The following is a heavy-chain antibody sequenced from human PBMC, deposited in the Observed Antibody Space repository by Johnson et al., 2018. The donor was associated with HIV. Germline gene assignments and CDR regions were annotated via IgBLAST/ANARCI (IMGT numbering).Heavy chain of an antibody. CDR3: ARDGGSWSYSLDV. CDR1: GFTFSDYG. V-gene: IGHV3-30*03. J-gene: IGHJ3*01. D-gene: IGHD3-16*01. Sequence: QVQLVESGGGVVQPGGSLRLSCAASGFTFSDYGMHWVRQAPGKGLEWVAVISYDGSNKYYADSVKGRFTISRDNSKNTLYLQMNSLRAEDTAVYYCARDGGSWSYSLDVWGQGTMVSVSS. CDR2: ISYDGSNK.